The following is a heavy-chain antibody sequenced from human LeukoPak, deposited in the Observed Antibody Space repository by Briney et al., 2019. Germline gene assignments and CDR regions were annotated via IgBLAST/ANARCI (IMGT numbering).Heavy chain of an antibody. Sequence: GGSLRLSCAASGFTFSTYAMTWVRQAPGKGLEWVSTISDSGGSTYYANSVKGRFTLSRDNSKNTLFVQMNSLGAEDTAVYYCAKSHSVVSRGCFDYWGQGILVTVSS. J-gene: IGHJ4*02. D-gene: IGHD2-2*01. V-gene: IGHV3-23*01. CDR3: AKSHSVVSRGCFDY. CDR2: ISDSGGST. CDR1: GFTFSTYA.